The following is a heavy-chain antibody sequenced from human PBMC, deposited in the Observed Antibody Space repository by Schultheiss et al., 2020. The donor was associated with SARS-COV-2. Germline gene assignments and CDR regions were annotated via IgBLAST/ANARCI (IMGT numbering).Heavy chain of an antibody. J-gene: IGHJ6*02. V-gene: IGHV4-34*09. Sequence: SETLSLTCAVYSESFSGYYWSWIRQPPGKGLEWIGYIYYSGSTNYNPSLKSRVTISVDTSKNQFSLKLSSVTAADTAVYYCARDPDCSSTSCPYYYGMDVWGQGTTVTVSS. D-gene: IGHD2-2*01. CDR3: ARDPDCSSTSCPYYYGMDV. CDR2: IYYSGST. CDR1: SESFSGYY.